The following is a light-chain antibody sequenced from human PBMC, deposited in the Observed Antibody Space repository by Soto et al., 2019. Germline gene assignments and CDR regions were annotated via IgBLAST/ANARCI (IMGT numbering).Light chain of an antibody. CDR3: ISYTSSSTHVV. V-gene: IGLV2-14*01. CDR2: DVS. Sequence: QSALTQPASVSGSPVQAITISCTGTSSDVGGYNYVSWYQQHPGKAPKLMIYDVSNRPSGVSNRFSGSKSSNTASLAISGLQGEDEADYYCISYTSSSTHVVFGGGTELAVL. CDR1: SSDVGGYNY. J-gene: IGLJ2*01.